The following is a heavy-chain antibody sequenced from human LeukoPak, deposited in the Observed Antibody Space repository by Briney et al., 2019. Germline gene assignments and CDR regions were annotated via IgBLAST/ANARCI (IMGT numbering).Heavy chain of an antibody. CDR2: ISSGSTI. Sequence: GGSLRLSCAASGFTFSSYWMSWVRQAPGKGLEWVSYISSGSTIYYADSVKGRFTISRDNAKNSLYLQMNSLRAEDTAVYYCARGAMDDAFDIWGQGTMVTVSS. V-gene: IGHV3-48*04. J-gene: IGHJ3*02. CDR1: GFTFSSYW. CDR3: ARGAMDDAFDI. D-gene: IGHD2-2*01.